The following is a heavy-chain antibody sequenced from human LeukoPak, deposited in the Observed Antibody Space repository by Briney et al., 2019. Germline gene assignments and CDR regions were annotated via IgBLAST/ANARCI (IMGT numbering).Heavy chain of an antibody. V-gene: IGHV4-39*01. Sequence: PSETLSLTCTVSGGSISSSTYYWGWIRQPPGKGLEWIGSIYYSGSTYYNPSLKSRVTISVDTSKTQFSLNLNSVTAADTAVYYCATPYSGGYHGLDIWGQGTMVTVSS. J-gene: IGHJ3*02. CDR1: GGSISSSTYY. D-gene: IGHD1-26*01. CDR2: IYYSGST. CDR3: ATPYSGGYHGLDI.